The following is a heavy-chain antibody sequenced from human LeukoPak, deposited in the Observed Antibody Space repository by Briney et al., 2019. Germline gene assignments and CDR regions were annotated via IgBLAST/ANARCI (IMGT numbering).Heavy chain of an antibody. V-gene: IGHV4-38-2*02. Sequence: SETLSLTCTVSGYSISSGYYWGWIRQPPGKGLEWIGSIYHSGSTNYNPSLKSRVTISVDTSKNQFSLKLSSVTAADTAVYYCARDREARPGSLWFDPWGQGTLVTVSS. CDR3: ARDREARPGSLWFDP. CDR1: GYSISSGYY. D-gene: IGHD6-6*01. J-gene: IGHJ5*02. CDR2: IYHSGST.